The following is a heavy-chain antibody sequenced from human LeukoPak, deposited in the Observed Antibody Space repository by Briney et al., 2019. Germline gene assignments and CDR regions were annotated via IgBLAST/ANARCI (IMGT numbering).Heavy chain of an antibody. V-gene: IGHV1-2*02. Sequence: ASVKVSCKASGYTFTGYYMHWVRHSPEQGLEWMGWINPNSDGTNYAQKFQGRVTMTRDTSISTAYMELNRLRSDDTAVYYCARGYSGSWYFNCFDPWGQGTLVTVSS. CDR2: INPNSDGT. J-gene: IGHJ5*02. D-gene: IGHD6-13*01. CDR1: GYTFTGYY. CDR3: ARGYSGSWYFNCFDP.